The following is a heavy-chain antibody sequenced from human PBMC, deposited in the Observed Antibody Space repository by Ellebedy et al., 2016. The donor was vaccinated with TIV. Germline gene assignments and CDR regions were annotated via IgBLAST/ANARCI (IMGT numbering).Heavy chain of an antibody. CDR3: ARRVPYDDSGYYYPASLDY. CDR2: ISSGSITI. V-gene: IGHV3-48*01. D-gene: IGHD3-22*01. CDR1: GFSFSTYT. Sequence: GESLKISXAASGFSFSTYTMNWVRQAPGKGLEWVSYISSGSITIYYADSVKGRFTISRDNAKNSLYLQMNSLRADDTAVYYCARRVPYDDSGYYYPASLDYWGQGTLVTVSS. J-gene: IGHJ4*02.